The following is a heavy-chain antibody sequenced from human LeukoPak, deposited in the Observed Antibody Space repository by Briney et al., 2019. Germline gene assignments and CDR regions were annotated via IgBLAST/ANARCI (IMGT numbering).Heavy chain of an antibody. V-gene: IGHV3-7*01. CDR2: IKQDGSEE. CDR3: AREDYYGSGSPLDY. CDR1: GFTFSSYW. D-gene: IGHD3-10*01. J-gene: IGHJ4*02. Sequence: SGGSLRLSCAASGFTFSSYWMSWVRQAPGKGLEWVANIKQDGSEEYYVDSVKGRFTISRDNAKNSLYLQMNSLRAEDTAVYYRAREDYYGSGSPLDYWGQGTLVTVSS.